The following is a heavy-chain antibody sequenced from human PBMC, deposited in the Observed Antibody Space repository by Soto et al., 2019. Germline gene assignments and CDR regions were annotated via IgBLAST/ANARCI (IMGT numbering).Heavy chain of an antibody. V-gene: IGHV1-18*01. J-gene: IGHJ6*02. D-gene: IGHD2-2*01. CDR3: ARGGDLDCSSTSCTIYYYYGMDV. Sequence: QVQLVQSGAEVKKPGASVKVSCKASGYTFTSYGISWMRQAPGQGLEWMGWISAYNGNTNYAQKLQGRVTMTIDTSTSTAYMELRSLRSDDTAVYYCARGGDLDCSSTSCTIYYYYGMDVWGQGTTVTVSS. CDR2: ISAYNGNT. CDR1: GYTFTSYG.